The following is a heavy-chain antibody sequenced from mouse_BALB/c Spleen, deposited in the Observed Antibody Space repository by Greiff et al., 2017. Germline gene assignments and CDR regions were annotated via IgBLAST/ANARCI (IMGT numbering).Heavy chain of an antibody. J-gene: IGHJ3*01. V-gene: IGHV1S81*02. Sequence: QVQLQQPGAELVKPGASVKLSCKASGYTFTSYWMHWVKQRPGQGLEWIGEINPSNGRTNYNEKFKSKATLTVDKSSSTAYMQLSSLTSEDSAVYYCARSGYSLFAYWGQGTLVTVSA. CDR1: GYTFTSYW. CDR2: INPSNGRT. CDR3: ARSGYSLFAY. D-gene: IGHD3-1*01.